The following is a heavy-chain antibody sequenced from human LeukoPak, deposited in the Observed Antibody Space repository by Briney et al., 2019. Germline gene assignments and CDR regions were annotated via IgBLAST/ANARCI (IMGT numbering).Heavy chain of an antibody. CDR1: GFTFSSYG. V-gene: IGHV3-30*18. CDR2: ISYDGSNK. J-gene: IGHJ4*02. Sequence: GRSLRLSCAASGFTFSSYGMHWVRQAPGKGLEWVAVISYDGSNKYYVDSVKGRSTISRDNSKNTLYLQMNSLRAEDTAVYYCAKDRDWYYFDYWGQGTLVTVSS. D-gene: IGHD5-24*01. CDR3: AKDRDWYYFDY.